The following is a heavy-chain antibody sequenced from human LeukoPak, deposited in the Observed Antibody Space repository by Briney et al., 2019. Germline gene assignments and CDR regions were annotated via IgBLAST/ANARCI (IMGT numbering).Heavy chain of an antibody. J-gene: IGHJ4*02. D-gene: IGHD5-18*01. V-gene: IGHV3-23*01. CDR1: GFTFSSYA. CDR3: AKGDTATYYFDY. Sequence: GGSLRLSCAASGFTFSSYAMSWVRQAPGKGLEWVSAISGSGGSTYYADSVKGRFTISRDNSKNTRYLQMNSLRAEDTAVYYCAKGDTATYYFDYWGQGTLVTVSS. CDR2: ISGSGGST.